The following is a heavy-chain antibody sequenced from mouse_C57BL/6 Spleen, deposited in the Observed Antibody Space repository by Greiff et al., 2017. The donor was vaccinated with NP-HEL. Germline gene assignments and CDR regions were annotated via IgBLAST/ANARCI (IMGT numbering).Heavy chain of an antibody. V-gene: IGHV1-15*01. CDR1: GYTFTDYE. CDR3: TKKAGGYFDY. J-gene: IGHJ2*01. Sequence: QVQLKQSGAELVRPGASVTLSCKASGYTFTDYEMHWVKQTPVHGLEWIGAIDPETGGTAYNQKFKGKAILTADKSSSTAYMELRSLTSEDSAVYYCTKKAGGYFDYWGQGTTLTVSS. D-gene: IGHD1-1*02. CDR2: IDPETGGT.